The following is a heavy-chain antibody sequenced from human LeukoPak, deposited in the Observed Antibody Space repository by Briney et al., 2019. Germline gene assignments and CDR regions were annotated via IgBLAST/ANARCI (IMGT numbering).Heavy chain of an antibody. D-gene: IGHD3-3*01. CDR1: GASISNKF. V-gene: IGHV4-59*01. CDR3: ARDTSGHYGRYES. CDR2: ISYTGTT. Sequence: SSETLSLTCNDSGASISNKFWSWIRHPPGKGLEWIGYISYTGTTNYNPSLQSRVTISVDTSKNQLSLRVTSMTAADTAVYYCARDTSGHYGRYESWGQGILVTVSS. J-gene: IGHJ4*02.